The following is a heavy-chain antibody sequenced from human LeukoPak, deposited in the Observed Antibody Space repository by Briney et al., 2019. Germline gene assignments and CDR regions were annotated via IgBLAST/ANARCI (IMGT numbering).Heavy chain of an antibody. J-gene: IGHJ4*02. D-gene: IGHD3-16*01. CDR3: ARGPSGGRVGAPGGPFDY. Sequence: GASVKVSCKASGYTLLSHGVNWVRQAPGQGLEWMGWISAYNGSTNYAQTLQDRVTMTTDTSTSTDYMELRTLRSDDTALYYCARGPSGGRVGAPGGPFDYWGQGTLVTVSS. CDR2: ISAYNGST. V-gene: IGHV1-18*01. CDR1: GYTLLSHG.